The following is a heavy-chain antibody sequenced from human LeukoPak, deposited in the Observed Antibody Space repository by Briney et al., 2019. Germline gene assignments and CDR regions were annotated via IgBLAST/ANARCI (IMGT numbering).Heavy chain of an antibody. CDR3: ARRWWQQLVVNLFDY. CDR1: GFTFSSYW. CDR2: IKQDGSEK. D-gene: IGHD6-13*01. Sequence: PGGSLRLSCAASGFTFSSYWMSWVRQAPGKGLEWVANIKQDGSEKYYVDSVKGRFTISRDNAKNSLYLQMNSLRAEDTAVYYCARRWWQQLVVNLFDYWGQGTLVTVSS. J-gene: IGHJ4*02. V-gene: IGHV3-7*01.